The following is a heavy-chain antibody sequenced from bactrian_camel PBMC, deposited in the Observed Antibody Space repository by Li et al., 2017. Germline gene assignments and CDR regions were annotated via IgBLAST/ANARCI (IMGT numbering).Heavy chain of an antibody. Sequence: HVQLVESGGGSVQAGGSLRLSCSVSANTYSYNLVGWFRQAPGKEREGVAAIYTSGGKTYYADSVKGRFTISKDNAKNTLYLQMNSLKPEDTAMYYCAAFVCSDYDVFPPSPYWVQGTQVTVS. CDR3: AAFVCSDYDVFPPSPY. D-gene: IGHD4*01. CDR1: ANTYSYNL. V-gene: IGHV3S54*01. J-gene: IGHJ4*01. CDR2: IYTSGGKT.